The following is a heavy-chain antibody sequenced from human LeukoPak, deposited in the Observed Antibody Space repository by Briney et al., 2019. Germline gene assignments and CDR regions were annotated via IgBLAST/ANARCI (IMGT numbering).Heavy chain of an antibody. Sequence: PSETLSLTCTVSGYSISSGYYWGWIRQPPGKGLEWIGSIYHSGSTYYNPSLKSRVTISVDTSKNQFSLKLSSVTAADTAVYYCASYLAEYEAYYFDYWGQGTLVTVSS. D-gene: IGHD3-10*01. CDR3: ASYLAEYEAYYFDY. CDR2: IYHSGST. V-gene: IGHV4-38-2*02. CDR1: GYSISSGYY. J-gene: IGHJ4*02.